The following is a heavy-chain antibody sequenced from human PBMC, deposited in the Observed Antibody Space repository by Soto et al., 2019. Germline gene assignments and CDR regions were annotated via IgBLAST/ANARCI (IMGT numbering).Heavy chain of an antibody. CDR1: GGSISSYY. CDR3: ARRYGYSFDY. CDR2: IYYSGST. Sequence: PSETLSLTCTVSGGSISSYYWSWIRQPPGKGLEWIGYIYYSGSTNYNPSLKSRVTILVDTSKNQFSLKLSSVTAADTAVYYCARRYGYSFDYWGQGTLVTVPQ. D-gene: IGHD1-1*01. J-gene: IGHJ4*02. V-gene: IGHV4-59*08.